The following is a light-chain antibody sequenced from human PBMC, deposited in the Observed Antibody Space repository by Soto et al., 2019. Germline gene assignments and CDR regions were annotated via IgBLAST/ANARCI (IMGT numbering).Light chain of an antibody. CDR1: QGIRSA. V-gene: IGKV1-6*01. Sequence: AIQVTQSPSSLSASVGDSVTITCRTSQGIRSALGWYQQKPGKVPKLLIYAASTLRSGVPSRFSGSGSGRDFTLTIRSLQPEDFATYYGLLDYSYFWAFGQGTKVEVK. J-gene: IGKJ1*01. CDR2: AAS. CDR3: LLDYSYFWA.